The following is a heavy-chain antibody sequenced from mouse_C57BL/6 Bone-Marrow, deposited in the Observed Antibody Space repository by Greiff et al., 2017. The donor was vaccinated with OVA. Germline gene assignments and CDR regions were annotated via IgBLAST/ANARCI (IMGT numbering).Heavy chain of an antibody. Sequence: VEESGPGLVKPSQSLSLTCSVTGYSITSGYYWNWIRQFPGNKLEWMGYISYDGSNNYNPSLKNRISITRDTSKNQFFLKLNSVTTEDTATYYCAREGQGYAMDYWGQGTSVTVSS. J-gene: IGHJ4*01. CDR2: ISYDGSN. V-gene: IGHV3-6*01. CDR1: GYSITSGYY. CDR3: AREGQGYAMDY. D-gene: IGHD3-3*01.